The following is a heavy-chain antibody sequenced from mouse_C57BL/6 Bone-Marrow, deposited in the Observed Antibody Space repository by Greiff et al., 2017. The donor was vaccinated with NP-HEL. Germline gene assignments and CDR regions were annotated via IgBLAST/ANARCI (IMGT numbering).Heavy chain of an antibody. Sequence: VQLQQSGPVLVKPGASVKMSCKASGYTFTDYYMNWVKQSHGKSLEWIGAINPYNGGTSYNQKFKGKATLTVDKASSTAYMELNSLTSEESAINYCARSRYLSWGQGTTLAVSS. CDR2: INPYNGGT. D-gene: IGHD5-1*01. CDR1: GYTFTDYY. V-gene: IGHV1-19*01. CDR3: ARSRYLS. J-gene: IGHJ2*01.